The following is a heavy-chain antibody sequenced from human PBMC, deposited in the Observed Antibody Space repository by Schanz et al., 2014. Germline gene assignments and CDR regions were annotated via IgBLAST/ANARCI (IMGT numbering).Heavy chain of an antibody. CDR1: GFGFSSYS. V-gene: IGHV3-53*01. J-gene: IGHJ4*02. Sequence: EVQLVESGGGLIQPGGSLRLSCAASGFGFSSYSMNWVRQAPGKGLEWVSFVHPGGSTYYPDSVKGRFTISRDSSKNTLYLQMNSLRPEDTAIYYCAKNQYDDVDLSSFYFDFWGQGTLXTVSS. CDR3: AKNQYDDVDLSSFYFDF. CDR2: VHPGGST. D-gene: IGHD3-10*02.